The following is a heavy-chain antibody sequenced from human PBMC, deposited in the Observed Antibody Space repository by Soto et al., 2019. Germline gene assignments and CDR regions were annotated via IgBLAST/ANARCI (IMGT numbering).Heavy chain of an antibody. D-gene: IGHD4-17*01. V-gene: IGHV4-59*01. CDR3: ARTETTAENIDAFDI. CDR2: IYYSGST. CDR1: GGSISSYY. Sequence: SETLCLTCTVSGGSISSYYWSWIRQPPGKGLEWIGYIYYSGSTNYNPSLKSRVTISVDTSKNQFSLKLSSVTAADTAVYYCARTETTAENIDAFDIWGQGTMVTVSS. J-gene: IGHJ3*02.